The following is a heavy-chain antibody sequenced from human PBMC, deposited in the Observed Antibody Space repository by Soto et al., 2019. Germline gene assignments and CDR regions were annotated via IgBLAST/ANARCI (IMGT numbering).Heavy chain of an antibody. J-gene: IGHJ6*02. CDR2: IDPSDSYT. CDR1: GYRFTSYW. CDR3: AGGGVRGVITRTRYYYGMDV. Sequence: GESLKISCKGAGYRFTSYWITWVRQMPGKGLEWMGRIDPSDSYTNYSPSFQGHVTISADKSISTAYLQWSSLKASDTAMYYCAGGGVRGVITRTRYYYGMDVWGQGTTVTVSS. V-gene: IGHV5-10-1*01. D-gene: IGHD3-10*01.